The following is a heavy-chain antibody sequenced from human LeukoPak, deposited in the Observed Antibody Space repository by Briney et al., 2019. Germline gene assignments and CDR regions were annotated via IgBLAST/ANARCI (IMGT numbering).Heavy chain of an antibody. D-gene: IGHD2-15*01. V-gene: IGHV4-59*01. CDR2: IYYSGRT. Sequence: SETLSLTCTVSGGSINNYYWSWIRQPPGKTLEWIGYIYYSGRTNYNPSLKSRITISVDSSKNHVSINLTSVTAADTAVYYCARHGGGGGLFDFWGQGALVTVSS. CDR3: ARHGGGGGLFDF. CDR1: GGSINNYY. J-gene: IGHJ4*02.